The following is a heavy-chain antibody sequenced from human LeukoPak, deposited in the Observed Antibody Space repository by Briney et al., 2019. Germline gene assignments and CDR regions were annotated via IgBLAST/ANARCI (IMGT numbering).Heavy chain of an antibody. CDR1: RFFFSSHW. J-gene: IGHJ4*02. CDR2: INGDGTKT. V-gene: IGHV3-74*01. Sequence: GGCLRLSCASSRFFFSSHWMHWVRQALGKGLEWVSRINGDGTKTNYAGSVKGRFIVSRDKARNTLFLQMNSLRDEDTAVYYCAREGPLDYWGQGTLVTVSS. CDR3: AREGPLDY.